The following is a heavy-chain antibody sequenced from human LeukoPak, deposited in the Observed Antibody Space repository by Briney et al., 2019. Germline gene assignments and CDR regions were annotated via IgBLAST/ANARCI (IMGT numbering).Heavy chain of an antibody. CDR2: INHSGST. D-gene: IGHD6-19*01. CDR3: ARVGSAGTDY. V-gene: IGHV4-34*01. CDR1: GGSFSGYY. Sequence: SETLSLTCAVYGGSFSGYYWSWTRQPPGKGLEWIGEINHSGSTNYNPFLKSRVTISVDTSKNQFSLKLSSVTAADTAVYYCARVGSAGTDYWGQGTLVTVSS. J-gene: IGHJ4*02.